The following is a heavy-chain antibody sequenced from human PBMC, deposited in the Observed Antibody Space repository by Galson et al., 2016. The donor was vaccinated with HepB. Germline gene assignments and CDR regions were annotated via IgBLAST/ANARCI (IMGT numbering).Heavy chain of an antibody. Sequence: SLRLSCAASGFTFSIYWMQWVRQGPGGGLVWVSSMVSDGSTPIYADFVKGRSTISRDNAKNTLYLQMDGLRVEDTAVYYCGRESWGLPEYWGQGTLVTVSS. CDR2: MVSDGSTP. J-gene: IGHJ4*02. V-gene: IGHV3-74*01. CDR1: GFTFSIYW. D-gene: IGHD4-11*01. CDR3: GRESWGLPEY.